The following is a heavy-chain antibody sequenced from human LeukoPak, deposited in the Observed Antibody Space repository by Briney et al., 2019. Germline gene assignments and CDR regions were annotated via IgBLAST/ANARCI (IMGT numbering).Heavy chain of an antibody. J-gene: IGHJ6*03. CDR3: ARVEATTGRNYHYYYMDV. D-gene: IGHD1-1*01. CDR1: GFYFSSYS. CDR2: INSGSTYM. Sequence: PGGSLRLSCGASGFYFSSYSMNWVRQAPGKGLEWVSSINSGSTYMYYADSVKGRFTISRDNAKHSLHLQMDSLRAEDTAVYFCARVEATTGRNYHYYYMDVWGKGTTVTVSS. V-gene: IGHV3-21*01.